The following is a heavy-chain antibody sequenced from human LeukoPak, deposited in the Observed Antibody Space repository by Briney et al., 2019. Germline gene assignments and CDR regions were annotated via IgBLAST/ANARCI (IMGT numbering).Heavy chain of an antibody. J-gene: IGHJ3*02. D-gene: IGHD3-10*01. Sequence: SVKVSCKASGGTFSSHAISWVRQAPGQGLEWMGRIIPIFGIANYAQKFRGRVTITADKSTSTAYMELSSLRSEDTAVYYCARDSTGGRRAFDIWGQGTMVTVSS. V-gene: IGHV1-69*04. CDR3: ARDSTGGRRAFDI. CDR2: IIPIFGIA. CDR1: GGTFSSHA.